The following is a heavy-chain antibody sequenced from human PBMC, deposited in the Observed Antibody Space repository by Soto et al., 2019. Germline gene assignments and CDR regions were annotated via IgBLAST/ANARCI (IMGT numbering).Heavy chain of an antibody. CDR2: ISAHNGNT. CDR1: GYAFTTYG. Sequence: QVHLVQSGAEVKKPGASVKVSCQGSGYAFTTYGITWVRQAPGQGLEWMGWISAHNGNTNYAQQPQGRVTVTRDTSTSTAYMELRSLRYDDTAVYYCARGRYGDYWGQGALVTVSS. J-gene: IGHJ4*02. D-gene: IGHD1-1*01. V-gene: IGHV1-18*01. CDR3: ARGRYGDY.